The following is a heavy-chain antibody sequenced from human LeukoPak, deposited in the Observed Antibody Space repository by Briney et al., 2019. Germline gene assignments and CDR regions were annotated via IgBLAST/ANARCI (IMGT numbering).Heavy chain of an antibody. J-gene: IGHJ4*02. CDR2: ISGSGAST. D-gene: IGHD5-18*01. Sequence: PGGSLRLSCAASGFTFNSYAMNWVRQAPGKGLEWISAISGSGASTFYADSVKGRFTISRDNAKNTVSLQLNSLRAEDTAIYYCAKTYRDYFDYWGRGTLVTVSS. CDR3: AKTYRDYFDY. CDR1: GFTFNSYA. V-gene: IGHV3-23*01.